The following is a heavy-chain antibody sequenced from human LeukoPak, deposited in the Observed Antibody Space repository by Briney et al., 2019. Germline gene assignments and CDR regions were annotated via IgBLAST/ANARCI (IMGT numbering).Heavy chain of an antibody. CDR2: IYYSGTT. Sequence: SETLSLTCTVSSGSISSGSYYWGWIRQPPGQGLEWIGSIYYSGTTYYNPSLKSRVTISVDTSKNQFSLKVTSVTAADTAVYYCARHHSTSLFDYWGQGTLVSVSS. CDR1: SGSISSGSYY. D-gene: IGHD5/OR15-5a*01. V-gene: IGHV4-39*01. J-gene: IGHJ4*02. CDR3: ARHHSTSLFDY.